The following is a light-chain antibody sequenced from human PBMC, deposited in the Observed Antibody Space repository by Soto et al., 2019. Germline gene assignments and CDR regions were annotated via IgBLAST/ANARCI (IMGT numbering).Light chain of an antibody. CDR3: MQGTHWPLT. CDR2: RVS. V-gene: IGKV2-30*01. CDR1: LSLVYTDGNTY. Sequence: DVVMTQSPLSLPVTLGQPASISCRSSLSLVYTDGNTYLSWFQQRPGQSPRRLIYRVSNRDSGVPDRFSGSGSGTDFTLKISRVEAEDVGVYYCMQGTHWPLTFGGGTKVDIK. J-gene: IGKJ4*01.